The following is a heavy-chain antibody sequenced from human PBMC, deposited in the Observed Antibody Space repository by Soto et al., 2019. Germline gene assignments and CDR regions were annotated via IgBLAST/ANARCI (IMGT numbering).Heavy chain of an antibody. CDR2: INPSGGST. Sequence: ASVKVSCKASGYPFTSYYMHWVRQAPGQGXEWMGIINPSGGSTSYAQKFQGRVTMTRDTSTSTVYMERSSLRSEDTAVYYCARDVGPYGATYYYYGMDVWGQGTTVTVFS. V-gene: IGHV1-46*01. CDR3: ARDVGPYGATYYYYGMDV. CDR1: GYPFTSYY. J-gene: IGHJ6*02. D-gene: IGHD4-17*01.